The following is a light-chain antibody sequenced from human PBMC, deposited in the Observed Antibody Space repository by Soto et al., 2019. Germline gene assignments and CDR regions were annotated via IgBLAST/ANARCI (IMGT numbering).Light chain of an antibody. CDR1: QSVSSAY. Sequence: EIVLTQSPGTLSLSPGERATLSCRASQSVSSAYLAWYQQKPGQAPRLLIYGASSRATGIPDRFSGSGSGTDFTLTISRLEPEDFAVYYCQQYGSSLGTFGPGTNVDIK. V-gene: IGKV3-20*01. CDR2: GAS. CDR3: QQYGSSLGT. J-gene: IGKJ3*01.